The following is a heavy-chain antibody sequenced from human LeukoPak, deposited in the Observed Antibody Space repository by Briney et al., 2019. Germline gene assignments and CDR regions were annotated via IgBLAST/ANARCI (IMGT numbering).Heavy chain of an antibody. Sequence: PGRSLTLSCAASGFTFSSYCMRWVRQPPGKGLEWVAVIWYDGSNKYYADSGKGRFTVSRDNSKNTLYLQMNSLRAEDTAVYYCAKDNGGYSYGSDYWGQGTLVTVSS. D-gene: IGHD5-18*01. CDR1: GFTFSSYC. CDR3: AKDNGGYSYGSDY. J-gene: IGHJ4*02. CDR2: IWYDGSNK. V-gene: IGHV3-33*06.